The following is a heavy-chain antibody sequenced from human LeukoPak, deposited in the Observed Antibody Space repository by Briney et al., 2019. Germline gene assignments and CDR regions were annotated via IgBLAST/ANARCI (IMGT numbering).Heavy chain of an antibody. CDR1: GFTFSSYA. CDR3: ANALTLVRGVIAPLDY. D-gene: IGHD3-10*01. V-gene: IGHV3-23*01. J-gene: IGHJ4*02. Sequence: GGSLRLSCAASGFTFSSYAMSWVRQAPGKGLEWVSAISGSGGSTYYADSVKGRFTISRDNSKNTVYLQIHSLRVEDTAVYRCANALTLVRGVIAPLDYWGQGTLVTVSS. CDR2: ISGSGGST.